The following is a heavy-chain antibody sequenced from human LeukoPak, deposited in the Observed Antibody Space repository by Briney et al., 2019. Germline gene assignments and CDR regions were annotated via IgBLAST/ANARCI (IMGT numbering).Heavy chain of an antibody. CDR1: GFSFSSYW. V-gene: IGHV3-7*01. CDR3: ATSAARAIES. Sequence: GGSLRLSCAASGFSFSSYWMSWVRQAPGKGLECVANIKQDGSEKYYVDSVRGRFTLSRDNAKNSLYLQMNSLRVEDTAVYYCATSAARAIESWGQGTLVTVSS. J-gene: IGHJ4*02. D-gene: IGHD6-25*01. CDR2: IKQDGSEK.